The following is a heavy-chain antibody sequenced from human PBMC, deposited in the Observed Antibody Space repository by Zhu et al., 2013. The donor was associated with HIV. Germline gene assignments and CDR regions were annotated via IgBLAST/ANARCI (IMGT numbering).Heavy chain of an antibody. D-gene: IGHD3-3*01. J-gene: IGHJ6*02. CDR1: GGTFSSYA. V-gene: IGHV1-69*06. Sequence: QVQLVQSGAEVKKPGSSVKVSCKASGGTFSSYAISWVRQAPGQGLEWMGGIIPIFGTANYAQKFQGRVTITADKSTSTAYMELSSLRSEDTAVYYCTRTTAVTMFGLIVGHHYYAMDVWGQGTTVIVS. CDR2: IIPIFGTA. CDR3: TRTTAVTMFGLIVGHHYYAMDV.